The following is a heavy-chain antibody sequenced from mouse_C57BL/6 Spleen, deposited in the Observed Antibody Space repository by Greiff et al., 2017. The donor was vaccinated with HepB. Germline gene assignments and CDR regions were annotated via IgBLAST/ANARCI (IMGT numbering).Heavy chain of an antibody. Sequence: EVQLQQSGPELVKPGASVKMSCKASGYTFTDYNMHWVKQSHGKSLEWIGYINPNNGGTSYNQKFKGKATLTVNKSSSTAYMERRSLTSEDSAVYYCARGWLLRFYAMDYWGQGTSVTVSS. CDR2: INPNNGGT. CDR3: ARGWLLRFYAMDY. J-gene: IGHJ4*01. D-gene: IGHD2-3*01. V-gene: IGHV1-22*01. CDR1: GYTFTDYN.